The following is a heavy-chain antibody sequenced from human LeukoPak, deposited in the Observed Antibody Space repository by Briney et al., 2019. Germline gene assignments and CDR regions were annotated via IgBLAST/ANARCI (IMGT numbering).Heavy chain of an antibody. D-gene: IGHD6-19*01. V-gene: IGHV4-59*08. Sequence: SETLSLTCTVSGGSIGSDYWTWIRQPPGKGLEYIGYIYYTGGTNYNPSLKSRVTISVDTSKNQFSLKLSSVTAADTAVHFCAKYGNSGWVIDNWGQGTLVTVSS. CDR3: AKYGNSGWVIDN. CDR2: IYYTGGT. CDR1: GGSIGSDY. J-gene: IGHJ4*02.